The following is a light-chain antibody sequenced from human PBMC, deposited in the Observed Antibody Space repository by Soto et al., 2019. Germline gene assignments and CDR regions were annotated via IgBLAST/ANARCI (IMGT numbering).Light chain of an antibody. J-gene: IGLJ1*01. CDR1: SSNMGTNT. CDR2: VND. CDR3: VAWDYRHNCHV. V-gene: IGLV1-44*01. Sequence: SVLNQPPSASGTPGQRVTISCSGGSSNMGTNTVSWYQQVPGTAPEVLIYVNDQRPSGVPDRFSGSNSGTSASLAISGLQPEDEAESYCVAWDYRHNCHVFGTGTKVTVL.